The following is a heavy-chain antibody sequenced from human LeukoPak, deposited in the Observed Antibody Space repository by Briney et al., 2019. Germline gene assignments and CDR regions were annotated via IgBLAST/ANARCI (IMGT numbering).Heavy chain of an antibody. CDR3: ARLTMVRGVISRRYYFDY. CDR2: MNPNSGNT. J-gene: IGHJ4*02. D-gene: IGHD3-10*01. CDR1: GYTFTSYD. Sequence: ASVKVSCKASGYTFTSYDINWVRQATGQGLEWMGWMNPNSGNTGYAQKFQGRVTMTRNTSISTAYMELSSLRSEDTAVYYCARLTMVRGVISRRYYFDYWGQGTLVTVSS. V-gene: IGHV1-8*01.